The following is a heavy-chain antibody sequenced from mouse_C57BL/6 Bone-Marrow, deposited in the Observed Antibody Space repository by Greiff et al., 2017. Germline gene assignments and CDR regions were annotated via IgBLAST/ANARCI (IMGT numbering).Heavy chain of an antibody. CDR2: IYPGSGST. J-gene: IGHJ2*01. D-gene: IGHD1-1*01. Sequence: QVQLQQPGAELVKPGASVTMSCKASGYTFTSYWITWVKQRPGQGLEWIGDIYPGSGSTNYNEKFKSKATLTVDTSSSTAYMQLSSLTSEDSAVYYCARGYYGSSYADYWGQGTTLTVSS. CDR3: ARGYYGSSYADY. V-gene: IGHV1-55*01. CDR1: GYTFTSYW.